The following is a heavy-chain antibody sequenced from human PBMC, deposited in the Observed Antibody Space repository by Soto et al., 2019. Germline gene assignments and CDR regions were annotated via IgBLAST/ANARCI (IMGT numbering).Heavy chain of an antibody. J-gene: IGHJ4*02. CDR3: AKRGLREIKDDY. D-gene: IGHD4-17*01. V-gene: IGHV3-23*01. CDR2: ISAGGGNT. CDR1: GFTFSSYA. Sequence: DVQVLESGGGLVQPGGSLRLSCAASGFTFSSYAMSWVRQAPGKGLEWVSTISAGGGNTYYADSVKGRFTISRVNSKNTLYLKMHSLRAEDTAVYYCAKRGLREIKDDYWGPGTLVTVSS.